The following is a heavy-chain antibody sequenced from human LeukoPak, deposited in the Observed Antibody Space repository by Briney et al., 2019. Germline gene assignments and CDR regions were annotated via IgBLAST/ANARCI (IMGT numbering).Heavy chain of an antibody. CDR3: ARGWSLVIAMTY. CDR1: GFTVRTYH. D-gene: IGHD2-21*01. CDR2: VYSDGST. Sequence: GGSLRLSCAASGFTVRTYHMSWVRLAPGKGLEWVSVVYSDGSTYYADSVKGRFTISRDNSKNTLYLQMNSLRAEDTAVYYCARGWSLVIAMTYWDQGTLVTVSS. V-gene: IGHV3-53*01. J-gene: IGHJ4*02.